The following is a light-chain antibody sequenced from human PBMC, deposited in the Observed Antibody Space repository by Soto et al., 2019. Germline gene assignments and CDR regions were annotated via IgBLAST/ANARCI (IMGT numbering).Light chain of an antibody. Sequence: PGEGVTLSCRASQSINSTSLICFHLKRGLAPRLLICGASSRATSIPARFSGSGSGADFTLTISRLEPEDFAVYYCQQYGSSPRTFGQGTKADI. CDR3: QQYGSSPRT. V-gene: IGKV3-20*01. CDR2: GAS. J-gene: IGKJ1*01. CDR1: QSINSTS.